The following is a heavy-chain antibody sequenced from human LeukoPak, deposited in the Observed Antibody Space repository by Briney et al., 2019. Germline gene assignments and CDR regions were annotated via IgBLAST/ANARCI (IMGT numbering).Heavy chain of an antibody. J-gene: IGHJ4*02. CDR2: IYYTGST. CDR3: VKNGRYFDY. D-gene: IGHD2-15*01. Sequence: TSETLSLTCTVSGGSITNSYWTWIRQPPGKGLEWIGDIYYTGSTNYNPSLKSRVTISVDTSKNQFSLKLSSVTAADTAVYYCVKNGRYFDYWGQGTLVTVSS. CDR1: GGSITNSY. V-gene: IGHV4-59*03.